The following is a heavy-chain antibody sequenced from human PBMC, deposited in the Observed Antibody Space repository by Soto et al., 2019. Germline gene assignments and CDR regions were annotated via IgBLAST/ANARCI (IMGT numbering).Heavy chain of an antibody. D-gene: IGHD6-19*01. CDR2: IDPNDSYT. Sequence: GESLKISCKGSGYSFTSYWINWVRQMPGKGLEWMGTIDPNDSYTRYSPSFQGHVTISVDKSISTAYLQWSSLKASDTAMYYCARQLAGYSSGWPFDSWGQGILVTVSS. CDR1: GYSFTSYW. J-gene: IGHJ4*02. CDR3: ARQLAGYSSGWPFDS. V-gene: IGHV5-10-1*01.